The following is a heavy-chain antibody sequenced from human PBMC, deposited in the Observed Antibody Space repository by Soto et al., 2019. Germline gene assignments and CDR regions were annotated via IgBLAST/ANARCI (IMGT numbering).Heavy chain of an antibody. D-gene: IGHD3-10*01. CDR1: GFPFREFG. CDR3: ARRWNYCLDF. CDR2: ISYDGSD. J-gene: IGHJ4*02. Sequence: QMQLVESGGGVVQPGRSLRLSCVASGFPFREFGMHWVRQAPGKGLEWVALISYDGSDYADSVKGRFTISRDDSRDTLFLHMDNLRPDDTGVYYCARRWNYCLDFWGRGTLVAVSS. V-gene: IGHV3-33*05.